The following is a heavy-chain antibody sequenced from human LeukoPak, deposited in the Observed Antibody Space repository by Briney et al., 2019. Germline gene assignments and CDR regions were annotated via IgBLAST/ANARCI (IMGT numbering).Heavy chain of an antibody. J-gene: IGHJ4*02. CDR3: ARSPRPKIVQYYFDY. V-gene: IGHV1-69*05. CDR1: GGTFSSYA. D-gene: IGHD3-22*01. CDR2: TIPIFGTA. Sequence: SVKVSCKASGGTFSSYAISWVRQAPGQGLEWMGRTIPIFGTANYAQKFQGRVTITTDESTSTAYMELSSLRSEDTAVYYCARSPRPKIVQYYFDYWSQGTLVTVSS.